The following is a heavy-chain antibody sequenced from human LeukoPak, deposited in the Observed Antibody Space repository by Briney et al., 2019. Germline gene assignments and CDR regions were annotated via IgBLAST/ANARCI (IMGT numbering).Heavy chain of an antibody. CDR1: GDSISGSSYY. CDR2: IYTSGST. CDR3: ASGQGSYFDY. J-gene: IGHJ4*02. V-gene: IGHV4-61*02. D-gene: IGHD3-10*01. Sequence: SETLSLTCTVSGDSISGSSYYWSWIRQPAGKGLEWIGRIYTSGSTNYNPSLKSRVTISVDTSKNQFSLKLSSVTAADTAVYYCASGQGSYFDYWGQGTLVTVSS.